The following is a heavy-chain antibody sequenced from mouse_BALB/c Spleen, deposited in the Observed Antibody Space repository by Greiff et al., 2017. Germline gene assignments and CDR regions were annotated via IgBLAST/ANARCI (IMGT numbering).Heavy chain of an antibody. CDR2: INPGSGGT. D-gene: IGHD1-2*01. CDR3: ATLTTATGY. CDR1: GYAFTNYL. V-gene: IGHV1-54*01. Sequence: VQLQQSGAELVRPGTSVKVSCKASGYAFTNYLIEWVKQRPGQGLEWIGVINPGSGGTNYNEKFKGKATLTADKSSSTAYMQLSSLTSDDSAVYFCATLTTATGYWGQGTTLTVSS. J-gene: IGHJ2*01.